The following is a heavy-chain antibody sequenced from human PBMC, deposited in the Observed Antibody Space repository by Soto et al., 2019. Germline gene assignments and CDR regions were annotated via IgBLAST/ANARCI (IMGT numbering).Heavy chain of an antibody. D-gene: IGHD3-22*01. CDR1: GFTFSSYA. Sequence: EVQLLESGGGLVQPGGSLRLSCAASGFTFSSYAMSWVRQAPGKGLEWVSAISGSGGSTYYADSVKGRFTISRDNSKNSLYLQMNSLRPEDTAVYYCAKDSTTYYYASSGYYPGANWGQGTLVTVSS. CDR3: AKDSTTYYYASSGYYPGAN. CDR2: ISGSGGST. V-gene: IGHV3-23*01. J-gene: IGHJ4*02.